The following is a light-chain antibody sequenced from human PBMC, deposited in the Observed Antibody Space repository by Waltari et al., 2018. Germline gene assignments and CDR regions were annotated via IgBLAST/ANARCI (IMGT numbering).Light chain of an antibody. J-gene: IGLJ1*01. V-gene: IGLV2-23*02. CDR2: EDN. CDR3: CSYAGSSTFV. CDR1: SSAVGSYNL. Sequence: QSALTQPASVSGSPGPSITLSCTGTSSAVGSYNLFSWYQQHPGKAPKLMICEDNKRPSGVSNRFSGSKSGNTASLTISGLQAEDEADYYCCSYAGSSTFVFGTGTRVTVL.